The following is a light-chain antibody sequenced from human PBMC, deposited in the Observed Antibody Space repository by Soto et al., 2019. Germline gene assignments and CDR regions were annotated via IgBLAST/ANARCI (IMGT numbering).Light chain of an antibody. CDR2: EAS. Sequence: DIQLTQSPSTLSASVGDRVTITCRASQNVNIWLTWYQQRPGKAPKLLIYEASNLESGVSSRFSGRGSGTEFTLTISGLQPDDFAPYYCQQYITYPTFGQGTKVEI. CDR1: QNVNIW. J-gene: IGKJ1*01. CDR3: QQYITYPT. V-gene: IGKV1-5*03.